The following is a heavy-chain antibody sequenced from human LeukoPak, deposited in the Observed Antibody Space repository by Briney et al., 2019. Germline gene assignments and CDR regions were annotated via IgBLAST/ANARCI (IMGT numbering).Heavy chain of an antibody. D-gene: IGHD1-26*01. J-gene: IGHJ4*02. CDR1: GFTFSSYW. CDR2: ISSSGSTI. V-gene: IGHV3-48*04. Sequence: SGGSLRLSCAASGFTFSSYWMSWVRQAPGKGLEWVSYISSSGSTIYYADSVKGRFTISRDNAKNSLYLQMNSLRAEDTAVYYCARGARYSGSYYGWRGGELNYFDYWGQGTLVTVSS. CDR3: ARGARYSGSYYGWRGGELNYFDY.